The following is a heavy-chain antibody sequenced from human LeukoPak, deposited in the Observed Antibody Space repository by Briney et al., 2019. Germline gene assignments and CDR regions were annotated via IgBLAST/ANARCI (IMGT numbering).Heavy chain of an antibody. CDR3: ARGRYCSGGSCYSVGFDY. D-gene: IGHD2-15*01. J-gene: IGHJ4*02. V-gene: IGHV3-11*04. CDR2: ISSSGSTI. CDR1: GFTVSSNY. Sequence: GGSLRLSCAASGFTVSSNYMSWVRQAPGKGLEWVSYISSSGSTIYYADSVKGRFTISRDNAKNSLYLQMNSLRAEDTAVYYCARGRYCSGGSCYSVGFDYWGQGTLVTVSS.